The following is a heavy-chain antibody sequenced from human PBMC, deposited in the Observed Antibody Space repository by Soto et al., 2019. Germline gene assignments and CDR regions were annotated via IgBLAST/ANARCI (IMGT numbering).Heavy chain of an antibody. CDR2: IYYSGST. Sequence: SETLSLTCTVSGGSISSYYWSWIRQPPGKGLEWIGYIYYSGSTYYNPSLKSRVTISVDTSKNQFSLKLSSVTAADTAVYYCARGAPLYYDILTGYDYWGQGTLVTVSS. CDR3: ARGAPLYYDILTGYDY. CDR1: GGSISSYY. J-gene: IGHJ4*02. D-gene: IGHD3-9*01. V-gene: IGHV4-59*12.